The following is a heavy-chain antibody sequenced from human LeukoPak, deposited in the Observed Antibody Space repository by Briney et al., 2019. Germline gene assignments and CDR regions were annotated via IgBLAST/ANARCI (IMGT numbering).Heavy chain of an antibody. Sequence: ETLSLTCTVSGGSISGYYWNWIRQPPGKGLEWIGYIYYSGSTKYNPSLKSRVTISVDTSKNQFSLKLSSVTAADTAVYYCARGGTTVTPGLLWFDPWGQGTLVTVSS. D-gene: IGHD4-17*01. J-gene: IGHJ5*02. CDR3: ARGGTTVTPGLLWFDP. CDR2: IYYSGST. V-gene: IGHV4-59*01. CDR1: GGSISGYY.